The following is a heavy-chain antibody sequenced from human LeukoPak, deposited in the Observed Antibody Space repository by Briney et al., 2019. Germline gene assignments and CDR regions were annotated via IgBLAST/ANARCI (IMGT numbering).Heavy chain of an antibody. CDR3: AKDKITLAAAALYYFDY. D-gene: IGHD6-13*01. CDR2: ISGSGGST. V-gene: IGHV3-23*01. J-gene: IGHJ4*02. Sequence: PGGSLRLSCAASGFTFSNYAMSWVRQAPGKGLEWVSAISGSGGSTYYADSLKGRFSISRDNSENTLYLQMNSLRAEDTAVYYCAKDKITLAAAALYYFDYWGQGTLVTVSS. CDR1: GFTFSNYA.